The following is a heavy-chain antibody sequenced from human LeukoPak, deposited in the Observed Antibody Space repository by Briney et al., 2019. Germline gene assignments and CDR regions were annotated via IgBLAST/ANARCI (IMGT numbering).Heavy chain of an antibody. D-gene: IGHD3-3*01. CDR1: GYTLSELS. J-gene: IGHJ4*02. CDR2: LDPNDGET. Sequence: ASVKVSCKVSGYTLSELSIHWVRQAPGKGLEWVGGLDPNDGETIYAQKFQGRVIMTEDTSTDTAYMELSSLSSEDTAVFYCAASFLRFSPDLDYWGQGTLVTVSS. CDR3: AASFLRFSPDLDY. V-gene: IGHV1-24*01.